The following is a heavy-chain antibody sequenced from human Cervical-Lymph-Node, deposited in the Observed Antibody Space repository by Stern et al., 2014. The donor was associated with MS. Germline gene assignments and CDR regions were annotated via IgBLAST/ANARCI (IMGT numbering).Heavy chain of an antibody. CDR3: ARESQNYYGMDV. CDR2: ISSSGSVS. Sequence: EVQLVESGGTLARPGESLRVSCAASGFTFSTYATAWVRQAPGKGLEWVSRISSSGSVSNSADSVKGRFPVSSDNSKNTLYLQLNNLRVNDTATYYCARESQNYYGMDVWGQGTTVTVSS. CDR1: GFTFSTYA. V-gene: IGHV3-23*04. J-gene: IGHJ6*02.